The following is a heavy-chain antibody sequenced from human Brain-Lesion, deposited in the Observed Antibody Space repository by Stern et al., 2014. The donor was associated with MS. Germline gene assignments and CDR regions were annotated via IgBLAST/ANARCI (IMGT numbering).Heavy chain of an antibody. J-gene: IGHJ4*02. V-gene: IGHV3-9*01. CDR2: ISWNSGTS. CDR3: ARDITGSSAYFAY. D-gene: IGHD1-14*01. Sequence: EVQLVESGGDLVQPGRSLRLSCAAFGFTFDDYAMHWVRQAPGKGLEGVAGISWNSGTSGYADSVNGRFTTSRDNAYSSLYLQMNSLRPEDTALYYCARDITGSSAYFAYWGQGTLVTVSS. CDR1: GFTFDDYA.